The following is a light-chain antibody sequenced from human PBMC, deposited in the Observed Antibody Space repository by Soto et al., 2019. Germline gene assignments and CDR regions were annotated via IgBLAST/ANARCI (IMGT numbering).Light chain of an antibody. J-gene: IGLJ1*01. CDR3: SSFTDSNNLV. V-gene: IGLV2-8*01. CDR2: DVT. Sequence: QSALTQSPSASGSPGQSVTISCTGTSSDIGGYNSVPWYQQHPGKAPKVMIYDVTNRPSGVPDRFSGSKSGNTASLTVSALQAEDEADYYCSSFTDSNNLVFGTGTKLTVL. CDR1: SSDIGGYNS.